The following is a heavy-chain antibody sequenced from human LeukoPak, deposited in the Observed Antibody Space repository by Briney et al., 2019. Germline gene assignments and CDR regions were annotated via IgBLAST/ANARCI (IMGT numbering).Heavy chain of an antibody. CDR3: ARHKVGELRGFDY. V-gene: IGHV4-59*08. CDR1: GGSISSYY. CDR2: IYYSGST. Sequence: SETLSLTCTVSGGSISSYYWSWIRQPPGKGLEWIGYIYYSGSTNYNPSLKSRVTISVDTSKNQFSLKLSSVTAADTAVYYCARHKVGELRGFDYWGQGTLVTVSS. D-gene: IGHD1-26*01. J-gene: IGHJ4*02.